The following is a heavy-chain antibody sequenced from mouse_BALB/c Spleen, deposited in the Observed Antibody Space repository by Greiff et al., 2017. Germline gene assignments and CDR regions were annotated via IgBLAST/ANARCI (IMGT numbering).Heavy chain of an antibody. V-gene: IGHV5-12-1*01. CDR1: GFAFSSYD. Sequence: EVKVVESGGGLVKPGGSLKLSCAASGFAFSSYDMSWVRQTPEKRLEWVAYISSGGGSTYYPDTVKGRFTISRDNAKNTLYLQMSSLKSEDTAMYYCARHHGYRYDPSYYAMDYWGQGTSVTVSS. CDR3: ARHHGYRYDPSYYAMDY. D-gene: IGHD2-14*01. J-gene: IGHJ4*01. CDR2: ISSGGGST.